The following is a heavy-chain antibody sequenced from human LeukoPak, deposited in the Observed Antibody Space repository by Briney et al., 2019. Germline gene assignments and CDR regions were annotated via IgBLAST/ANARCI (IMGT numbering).Heavy chain of an antibody. CDR2: INPNSGGT. Sequence: GASVKVSCKASGYTFTGYYMHWVRQAPGQGLEWMGWINPNSGGTNYAQKFQGRVTMTRDTSISTAYMELSRLRSDDTAVYYCARDRTGYSSGWEDNDYWGQGTLVTVSS. J-gene: IGHJ4*02. CDR3: ARDRTGYSSGWEDNDY. D-gene: IGHD6-19*01. V-gene: IGHV1-2*02. CDR1: GYTFTGYY.